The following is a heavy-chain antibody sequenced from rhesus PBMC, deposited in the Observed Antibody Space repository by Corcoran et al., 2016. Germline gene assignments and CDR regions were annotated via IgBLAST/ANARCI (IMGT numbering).Heavy chain of an antibody. CDR1: GGSISGGYY. CDR3: ARLVAAPYGSLDV. CDR2: IYGHSPRT. Sequence: QVQLQESGPGLVKPSETLSLTCAVSGGSISGGYYLGWLRQPPGKGLEWIGNIYGHSPRTTYNPPLKSRVTISKDTSKNRFSLRLSSVTAADTAVYYCARLVAAPYGSLDVWGRGVLVTVSS. V-gene: IGHV4S7*01. J-gene: IGHJ5-2*02. D-gene: IGHD4-29*01.